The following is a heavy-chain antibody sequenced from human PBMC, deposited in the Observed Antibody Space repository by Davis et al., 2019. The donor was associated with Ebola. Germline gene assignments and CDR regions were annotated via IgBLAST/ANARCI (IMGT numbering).Heavy chain of an antibody. CDR3: ARESRVSPSQIDY. CDR1: GFTFSMYA. D-gene: IGHD6-6*01. V-gene: IGHV3-21*01. Sequence: GGSLRLSCVASGFTFSMYAMNWVRQAPGRGLEWVSSISSSGSYIFYEDSVKGRFTISRDNAENSLYVQMNSLRVEDTAVYYSARESRVSPSQIDYWGQGTLVTVSS. J-gene: IGHJ4*02. CDR2: ISSSGSYI.